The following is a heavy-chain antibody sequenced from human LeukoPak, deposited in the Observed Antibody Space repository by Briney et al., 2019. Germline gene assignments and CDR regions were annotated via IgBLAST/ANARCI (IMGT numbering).Heavy chain of an antibody. CDR2: TYYRSKWYN. Sequence: SQTLSPTCAISGDSVSSNSAAWNWIRQSPSRGLEWLGRTYYRSKWYNDYAVSVKSRITINPDTSKNQFSLQLNSVTPEDTAVYYCARGHCSSTSCYTYYYGMDVWGQGTTVTVSS. V-gene: IGHV6-1*01. CDR1: GDSVSSNSAA. J-gene: IGHJ6*02. D-gene: IGHD2-2*02. CDR3: ARGHCSSTSCYTYYYGMDV.